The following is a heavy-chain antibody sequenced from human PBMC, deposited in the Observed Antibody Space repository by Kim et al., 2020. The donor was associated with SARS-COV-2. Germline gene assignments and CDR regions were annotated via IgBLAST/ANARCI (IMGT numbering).Heavy chain of an antibody. Sequence: NYAQKLQGRVTMTTDTSTSTAYMELRSLRSDDTAVYYCARALAGIGGYGPWGQGTLVTVSS. V-gene: IGHV1-18*01. J-gene: IGHJ5*02. CDR3: ARALAGIGGYGP. D-gene: IGHD2-15*01.